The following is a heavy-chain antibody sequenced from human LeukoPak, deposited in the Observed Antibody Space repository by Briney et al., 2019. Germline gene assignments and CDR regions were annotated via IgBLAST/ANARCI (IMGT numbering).Heavy chain of an antibody. D-gene: IGHD3-10*01. V-gene: IGHV4-34*01. J-gene: IGHJ6*03. Sequence: SETLSLTCAVYGGSFSGYYWGWIRQPPGKGLEWLGSIYYSGSTNYNPSLKSRVTISVDTSKNQFSLKLSSVTAADTAVYYCARQADGSGSYYKGRGYYYYYMDVWGKGTTVTISS. CDR3: ARQADGSGSYYKGRGYYYYYMDV. CDR1: GGSFSGYY. CDR2: IYYSGST.